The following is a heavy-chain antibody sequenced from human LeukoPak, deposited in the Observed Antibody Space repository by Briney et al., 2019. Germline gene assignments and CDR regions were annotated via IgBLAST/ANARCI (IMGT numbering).Heavy chain of an antibody. J-gene: IGHJ5*02. D-gene: IGHD6-13*01. CDR1: GFTFSSYS. V-gene: IGHV3-21*01. CDR2: ISSSDYI. CDR3: ARDNLIAAAGTGFDP. Sequence: GGSLRLSCAASGFTFSSYSMNWVRQAPGKGLEWVSSISSSDYIYYADSVKGRFTISRDNAKKSLYLQMNSLRAEDTAVYSCARDNLIAAAGTGFDPWGQGTLVTVSS.